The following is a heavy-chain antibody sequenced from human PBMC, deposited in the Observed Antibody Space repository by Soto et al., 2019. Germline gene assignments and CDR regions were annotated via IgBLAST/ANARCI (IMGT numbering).Heavy chain of an antibody. J-gene: IGHJ4*02. Sequence: SETLSLTCTVSGGSISSYYWSWIRQPPGKGLEWIGYIYYSGSTNYNPSLKSRVTISVDTSKNQFSLKLSSVTAADTAVYYCARMTTVLDYWGQGTLVTVSA. V-gene: IGHV4-59*01. D-gene: IGHD4-4*01. CDR2: IYYSGST. CDR1: GGSISSYY. CDR3: ARMTTVLDY.